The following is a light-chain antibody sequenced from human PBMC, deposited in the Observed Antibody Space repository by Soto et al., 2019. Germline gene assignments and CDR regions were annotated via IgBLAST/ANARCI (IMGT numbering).Light chain of an antibody. CDR1: RDINNY. CDR2: DAS. V-gene: IGKV1-33*01. Sequence: DTQMTQSPSSLSASVGDRVTITCQASRDINNYLNWYQQKPGKAPQLLIYDASTLQTGVPSRFSGSGSGTDYTFTISSLQPEDIATYYCQQYDNLPLTFGPGTKVDIK. J-gene: IGKJ3*01. CDR3: QQYDNLPLT.